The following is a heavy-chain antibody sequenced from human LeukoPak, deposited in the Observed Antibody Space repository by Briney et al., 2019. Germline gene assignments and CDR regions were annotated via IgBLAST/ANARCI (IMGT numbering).Heavy chain of an antibody. Sequence: PSETLSLTCAVYGGSFSGYYWSWIRQPPGKGLEWIGEINHSGSTNYNPSLKSRVTISVDTSKNQFSLKLSSVTAADTAVYYCARGWDYVWGSYRYGFDYWGQGTLVTVSS. V-gene: IGHV4-34*01. CDR3: ARGWDYVWGSYRYGFDY. D-gene: IGHD3-16*02. CDR2: INHSGST. J-gene: IGHJ4*02. CDR1: GGSFSGYY.